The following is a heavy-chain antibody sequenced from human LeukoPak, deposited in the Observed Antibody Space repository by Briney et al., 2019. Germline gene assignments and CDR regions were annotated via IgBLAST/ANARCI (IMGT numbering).Heavy chain of an antibody. D-gene: IGHD6-19*01. V-gene: IGHV3-48*03. CDR2: ISSSGSTI. J-gene: IGHJ4*02. CDR1: GFTFSSYE. Sequence: GGSLRLSCAASGFTFSSYEMNWVRQAPGKGLEWVSCISSSGSTIYYADSLKGRFTISRDNAKSSLYLQMNSLRAEDTAVYYCASQYSSGWPPDYWGQGTLVTVSS. CDR3: ASQYSSGWPPDY.